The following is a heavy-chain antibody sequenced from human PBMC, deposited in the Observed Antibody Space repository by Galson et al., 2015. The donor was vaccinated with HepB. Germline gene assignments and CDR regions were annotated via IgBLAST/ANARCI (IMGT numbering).Heavy chain of an antibody. V-gene: IGHV4-30-4*07. CDR2: IYYSGST. CDR3: ARGRNDYGDYPDY. CDR1: GDSISSGGYS. Sequence: TLSLTCGVSGDSISSGGYSWSWIRQPPGKGLEWIGNIYYSGSTSYSPSLKSRLTISLDTSKNQFSLKLSSVTAADTAVYYCARGRNDYGDYPDYWGQGTPVTVSS. J-gene: IGHJ4*02. D-gene: IGHD4-17*01.